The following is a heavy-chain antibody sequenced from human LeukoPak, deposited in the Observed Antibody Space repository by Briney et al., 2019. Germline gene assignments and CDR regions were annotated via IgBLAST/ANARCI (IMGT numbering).Heavy chain of an antibody. Sequence: SGGSLRLSCAASGFTFSSYSMNWVRQAPGKGLEWVSSISSSSSYIYYADSVKGRFTISGDNAKNSLYLQMNSLRAEDTAVYYCAREGYCSGSTCPDYWGQGTLVTVSS. CDR1: GFTFSSYS. CDR2: ISSSSSYI. D-gene: IGHD2-15*01. CDR3: AREGYCSGSTCPDY. J-gene: IGHJ4*02. V-gene: IGHV3-21*01.